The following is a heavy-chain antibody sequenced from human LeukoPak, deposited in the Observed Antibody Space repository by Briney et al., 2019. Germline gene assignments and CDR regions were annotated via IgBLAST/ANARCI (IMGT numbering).Heavy chain of an antibody. CDR2: FYYSGST. CDR1: GGSISSYY. V-gene: IGHV4-59*01. J-gene: IGHJ4*02. D-gene: IGHD3-22*01. CDR3: ARGYYDSSGYYPRPYFDY. Sequence: SETLSLTCTVSGGSISSYYWSWIRQPPGKGLEWIGYFYYSGSTNYNPSLKSRVTISVDTSKNQFSLKLSSVTAADTAVYYCARGYYDSSGYYPRPYFDYWGQGTLVTVSS.